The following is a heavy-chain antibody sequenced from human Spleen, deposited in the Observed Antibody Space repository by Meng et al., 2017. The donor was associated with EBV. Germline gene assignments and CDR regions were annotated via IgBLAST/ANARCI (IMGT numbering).Heavy chain of an antibody. CDR3: ARDPLIYGDYTDY. CDR2: IFYTGIT. D-gene: IGHD4-17*01. V-gene: IGHV4-39*07. Sequence: LPGSGPRLVNPSETLSLTCTVSGGSISSTDYYWGWIRQPPGKGLEWIGSIFYTGITYYNPSLKSRVAISVDTSRNQFSLRLTSVTAADTAVYYCARDPLIYGDYTDYWGQGTLVTVSS. CDR1: GGSISSTDYY. J-gene: IGHJ4*02.